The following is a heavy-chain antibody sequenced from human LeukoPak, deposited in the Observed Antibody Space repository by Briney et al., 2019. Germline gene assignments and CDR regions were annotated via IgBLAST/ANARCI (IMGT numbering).Heavy chain of an antibody. V-gene: IGHV4-59*01. CDR1: GGSISTYY. Sequence: SETLSLTCTVPGGSISTYYWTWIRQSPGKGLEWIGYTQYRGYADYSPSLKSRVTISVDTSNNQCSLRLSSVTAADTAVYYCARVGSLTTFDWGQGTLVTVSS. CDR3: ARVGSLTTFD. J-gene: IGHJ4*02. D-gene: IGHD4-17*01. CDR2: TQYRGYA.